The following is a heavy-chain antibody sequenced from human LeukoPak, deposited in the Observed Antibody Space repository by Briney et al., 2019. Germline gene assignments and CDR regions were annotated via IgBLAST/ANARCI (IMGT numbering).Heavy chain of an antibody. CDR3: ARFPRDPWRFDY. V-gene: IGHV3-7*03. CDR2: IKEDGSES. D-gene: IGHD5-12*01. Sequence: PGESLRLSCAVSGFTFSSDWMTWVRQAPGKGLEWVANIKEDGSESYYVDSVKGRFTISRDNTKNSLYLQMNSLRAEDTAVYYCARFPRDPWRFDYWGQGTLVTVSS. CDR1: GFTFSSDW. J-gene: IGHJ4*02.